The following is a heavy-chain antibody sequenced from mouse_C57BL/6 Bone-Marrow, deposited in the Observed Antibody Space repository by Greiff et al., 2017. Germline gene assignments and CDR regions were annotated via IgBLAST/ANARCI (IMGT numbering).Heavy chain of an antibody. V-gene: IGHV1-81*01. J-gene: IGHJ1*03. CDR1: GYTFTSYG. CDR3: ARYYDGYYFDV. D-gene: IGHD2-3*01. CDR2: IYPRSGNT. Sequence: VQLQESGAELARPGASVKLSCKASGYTFTSYGISWVKQRTGQGLEWIGEIYPRSGNTYYNEKFKGKATLTADKSSSTAYMELRSLTSEDSAVYFCARYYDGYYFDVWGTGTTVTVSS.